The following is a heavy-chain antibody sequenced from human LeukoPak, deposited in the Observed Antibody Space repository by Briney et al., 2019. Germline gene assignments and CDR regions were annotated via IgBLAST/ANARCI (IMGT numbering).Heavy chain of an antibody. CDR1: GYIFTNYW. CDR3: ARRPYSGYDFDF. Sequence: GEALKISCKASGYIFTNYWIGWVRQMPGKGLAWMGIIYPRDSDTRYSPSFQGQVPVSADKSISTAYLQWNTLEASATAMYYCARRPYSGYDFDFWGQGTLVTVSS. J-gene: IGHJ4*02. V-gene: IGHV5-51*01. CDR2: IYPRDSDT. D-gene: IGHD5-12*01.